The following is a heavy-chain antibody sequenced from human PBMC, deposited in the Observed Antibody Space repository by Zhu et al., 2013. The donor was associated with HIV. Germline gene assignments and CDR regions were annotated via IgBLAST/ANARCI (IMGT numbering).Heavy chain of an antibody. D-gene: IGHD3-10*01. J-gene: IGHJ4*02. CDR1: GGSFITHG. CDR3: ARDRGTYYFDY. Sequence: QVQLVQSGAEVRKPGSSVKVSCKASGGSFITHGISWVRQAPGQGLEWMGWIIPVFKIANYAQKFQGRVTITADESTSTAYMELSSLRSEDTAVYYCARDRGTYYFDYWGQGTLVTVSS. V-gene: IGHV1-69*12. CDR2: IIPVFKIA.